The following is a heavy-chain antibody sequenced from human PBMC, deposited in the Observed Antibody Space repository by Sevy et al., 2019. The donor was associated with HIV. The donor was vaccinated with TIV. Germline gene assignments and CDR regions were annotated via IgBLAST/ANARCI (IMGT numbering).Heavy chain of an antibody. CDR2: ISWNSGSI. J-gene: IGHJ4*02. Sequence: SLKISCVASGFTFDDYAMHWVRQAPGKGLEWVSGISWNSGSIGYADSVKGRFTISRDNAKNSLYLQMNSLRAEDTALYYCAKDISGYRGDYFDYWGQGTLVTVSS. CDR1: GFTFDDYA. CDR3: AKDISGYRGDYFDY. D-gene: IGHD1-26*01. V-gene: IGHV3-9*01.